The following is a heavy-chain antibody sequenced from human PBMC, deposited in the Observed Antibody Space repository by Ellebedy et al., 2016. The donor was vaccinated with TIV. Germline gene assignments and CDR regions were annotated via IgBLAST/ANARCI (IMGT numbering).Heavy chain of an antibody. Sequence: GESLKISCAASGFPVTSNYMNWVRQAPGKGLEWVSVIFSAADGGETHYADSVKGRFTISRDNSKDTLYLQVNSLRVEDTAIYFCAKDSGRSGWISDYWGQGTLVTVSS. CDR1: GFPVTSNY. V-gene: IGHV3-53*01. D-gene: IGHD3-10*01. CDR3: AKDSGRSGWISDY. J-gene: IGHJ4*02. CDR2: IFSAADGGET.